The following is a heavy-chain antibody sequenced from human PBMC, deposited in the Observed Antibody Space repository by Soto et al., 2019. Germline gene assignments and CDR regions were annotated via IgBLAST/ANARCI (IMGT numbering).Heavy chain of an antibody. CDR1: GFTFSSYG. V-gene: IGHV3-30*18. J-gene: IGHJ3*02. D-gene: IGHD3-16*01. Sequence: QVQLVESGGGVVQPGRSLRLSCAASGFTFSSYGMHWVRQAPGKGLEWVAVISYDGSNKYYADSVKGRFTISRDNSKNTLYLQMNSLRAEETAVYYCAKVGGLREDDDAFDIWGQGTMVTVSS. CDR2: ISYDGSNK. CDR3: AKVGGLREDDDAFDI.